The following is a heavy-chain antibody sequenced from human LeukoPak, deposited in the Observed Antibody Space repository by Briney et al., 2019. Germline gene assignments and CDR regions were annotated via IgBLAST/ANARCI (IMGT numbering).Heavy chain of an antibody. CDR2: IYHSGST. CDR1: GGSISSGGYS. V-gene: IGHV4-30-2*01. D-gene: IGHD6-13*01. CDR3: ARGAAAAAFFDY. Sequence: ASETLSLTCAVSGGSISSGGYSWSWTRQPPGKGLEWIGYIYHSGSTYYNPSLKSRVTISVDTSKNQFSLKLSSVTAADTAVYYCARGAAAAAFFDYWGQGTLVTVSS. J-gene: IGHJ4*02.